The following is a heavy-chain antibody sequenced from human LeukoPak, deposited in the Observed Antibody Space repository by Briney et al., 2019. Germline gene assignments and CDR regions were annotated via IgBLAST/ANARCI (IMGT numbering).Heavy chain of an antibody. CDR3: ARGSSNCGGDCLDN. J-gene: IGHJ4*02. V-gene: IGHV3-33*01. D-gene: IGHD2-21*02. CDR1: GFTFSSYV. CDR2: IWYDGSNK. Sequence: GGSLRLSCAASGFTFSSYVMHWVRQAPGKGLEWVAVIWYDGSNKYYADSVKGRFTISRDNSKNTLYLQMNSLRAEDTAVYYCARGSSNCGGDCLDNWGQGTLVTVSS.